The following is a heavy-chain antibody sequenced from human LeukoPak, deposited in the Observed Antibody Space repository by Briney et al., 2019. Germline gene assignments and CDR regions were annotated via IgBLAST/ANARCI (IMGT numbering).Heavy chain of an antibody. CDR3: ARGLGTVTTYYFDY. J-gene: IGHJ4*02. D-gene: IGHD4-17*01. Sequence: PSETLSLTCAVYGGSFSGYYWSWIRQPPGKGLEWIGEINHSGSTNYNPSPKSRVTISVDTSKNQFSLKLSSVTAADTAVYYCARGLGTVTTYYFDYWGQGTLVTVSS. V-gene: IGHV4-34*01. CDR2: INHSGST. CDR1: GGSFSGYY.